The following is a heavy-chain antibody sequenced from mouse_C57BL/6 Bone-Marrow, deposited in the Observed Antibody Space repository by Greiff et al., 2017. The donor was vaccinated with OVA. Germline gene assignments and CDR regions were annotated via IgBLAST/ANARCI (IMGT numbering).Heavy chain of an antibody. D-gene: IGHD2-3*01. CDR2: IYPGDGDT. V-gene: IGHV1-82*01. J-gene: IGHJ2*01. Sequence: QVQLQQSVPELVKPGASVKISCKASGYAFSSSWMNWVKQRPGQGLEWIGRIYPGDGDTNYNGKFKGKATLTADKSSSTASMQLSSLTSEDSAVYFCARSEDGYYASFSDYGGQGTTLTVS. CDR1: GYAFSSSW. CDR3: ARSEDGYYASFSDY.